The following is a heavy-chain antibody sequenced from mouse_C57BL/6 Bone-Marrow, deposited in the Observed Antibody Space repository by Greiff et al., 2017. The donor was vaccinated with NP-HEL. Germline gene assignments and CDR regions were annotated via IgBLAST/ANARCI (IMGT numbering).Heavy chain of an antibody. V-gene: IGHV1-54*01. J-gene: IGHJ2*01. D-gene: IGHD2-5*01. CDR2: INPGSGGT. CDR3: ARRSNSYYFDY. Sequence: VKLMESGAELVRPGTSVKVSCKASGYAFTNYLIEWVKQRPGQGLEWIGVINPGSGGTNYNEKFKGKATLTADKSSSTAYMQLSSLTSEDSAVYFCARRSNSYYFDYWGQGTTLTVSS. CDR1: GYAFTNYL.